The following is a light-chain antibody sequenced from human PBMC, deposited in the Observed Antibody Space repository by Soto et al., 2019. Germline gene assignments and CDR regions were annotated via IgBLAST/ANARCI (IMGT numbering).Light chain of an antibody. V-gene: IGKV3-11*01. CDR1: QSVSSY. CDR3: HQYGTSPQT. CDR2: DAS. J-gene: IGKJ1*01. Sequence: EIVLTQSPATLSLSPGERATLSCRASQSVSSYLAWYQQKPGQAPRLLIYDASNRATGIPARFSGSGSGTDFTLTISRLELEDFAVYFCHQYGTSPQTFGQGTKVDIK.